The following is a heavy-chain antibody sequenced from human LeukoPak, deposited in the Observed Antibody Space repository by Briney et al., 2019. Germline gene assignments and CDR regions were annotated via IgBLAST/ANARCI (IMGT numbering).Heavy chain of an antibody. CDR3: ARTPGPNPTTNWFDP. Sequence: KPSETLSLTCTVSGGSINGYYWSWIRQPPGKGLEGIAYIYYSGSTSYNPSLKSRVTISLDTSKNQFSLKLSSATPADTAVYYCARTPGPNPTTNWFDPWGQGTLVTVSS. D-gene: IGHD1-14*01. J-gene: IGHJ5*02. CDR2: IYYSGST. V-gene: IGHV4-59*01. CDR1: GGSINGYY.